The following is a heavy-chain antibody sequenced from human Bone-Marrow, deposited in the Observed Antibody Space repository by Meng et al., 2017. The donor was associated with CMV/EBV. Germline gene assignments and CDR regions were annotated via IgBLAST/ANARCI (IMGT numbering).Heavy chain of an antibody. CDR2: SYYDGTT. J-gene: IGHJ5*02. CDR3: ARQAPDNWFDP. CDR1: SGPMSSVGYC. V-gene: IGHV4-31*03. Sequence: CTASSGPMSSVGYCWSWIRQHAGKGLEWIGYSYYDGTTHYNPSLRSRVSISVDKSKNQFSLKLNSVTAADTAVYYCARQAPDNWFDPWGQGALVTVSS.